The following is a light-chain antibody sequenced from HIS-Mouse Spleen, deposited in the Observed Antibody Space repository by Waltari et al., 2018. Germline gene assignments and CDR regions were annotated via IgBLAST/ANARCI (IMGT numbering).Light chain of an antibody. J-gene: IGKJ1*01. CDR2: AAS. CDR1: QGISRY. Sequence: AIRMTQSPSSFSASTGDRVTITRRASQGISRYLDWYQQKPGKAPKLLIYAASTLQSGVPSRFSGSGSGTDFTLTISCLQSEDFATYYCQQYYSYPWTFGQGTKVEIK. V-gene: IGKV1-8*01. CDR3: QQYYSYPWT.